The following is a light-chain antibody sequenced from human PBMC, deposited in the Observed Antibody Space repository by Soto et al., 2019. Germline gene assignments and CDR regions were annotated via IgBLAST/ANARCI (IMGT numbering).Light chain of an antibody. CDR2: EVY. CDR3: CSYVGSSILM. Sequence: QSVLTQPASVSGSPGQSITISCTGTSSDVGLYNLVSWYQQLPGKAPKLIIYEVYERPSGISDRFSGSKSGNTASLTISGLQDEDEADYYCCSYVGSSILMFGGGTKLTVL. V-gene: IGLV2-23*02. J-gene: IGLJ3*02. CDR1: SSDVGLYNL.